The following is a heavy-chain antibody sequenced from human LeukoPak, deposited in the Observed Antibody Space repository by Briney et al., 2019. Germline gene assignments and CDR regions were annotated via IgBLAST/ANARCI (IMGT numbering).Heavy chain of an antibody. CDR3: ARVLRYYYGMDV. J-gene: IGHJ6*02. V-gene: IGHV1-8*01. D-gene: IGHD2-15*01. CDR1: GYSLSSYD. CDR2: MNPNSGNT. Sequence: ASVKVSCKASGYSLSSYDINWVRQAPGQGLQWIGWMNPNSGNTGYAQKFQGRVTMTWDTSIKTAYMELTSLTSEDTAVYYCARVLRYYYGMDVWGQGTTVTVSS.